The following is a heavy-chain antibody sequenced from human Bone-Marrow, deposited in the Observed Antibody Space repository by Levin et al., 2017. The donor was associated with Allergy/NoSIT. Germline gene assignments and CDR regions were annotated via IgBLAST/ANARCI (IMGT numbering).Heavy chain of an antibody. CDR3: ARDWEGIALAGTGLDV. J-gene: IGHJ3*01. Sequence: SGGSLRLSCAASGFSVSSNYMTWVRQAPGKGLEWVSVLYSDGNAVYADSVKGRFSIFRDNSKNTIYLQLSRLRAADTAVYYCARDWEGIALAGTGLDVWGQGTMVTVSS. CDR1: GFSVSSNY. V-gene: IGHV3-53*01. CDR2: LYSDGNA. D-gene: IGHD6-19*01.